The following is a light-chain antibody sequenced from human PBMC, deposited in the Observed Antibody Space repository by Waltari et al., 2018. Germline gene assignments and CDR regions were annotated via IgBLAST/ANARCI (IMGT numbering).Light chain of an antibody. Sequence: EIVLTQSPDSLAVSLGERATIKCKSSQSLLPRYNSKTYIAWYQQKPGQPPKLLMNWASTRGSGVPDRFSGSGSGSDFTLTISSLQAEDVAVYYCHHYYIPPLTFGQGTRLEIK. V-gene: IGKV4-1*01. J-gene: IGKJ5*01. CDR2: WAS. CDR1: QSLLPRYNSKTY. CDR3: HHYYIPPLT.